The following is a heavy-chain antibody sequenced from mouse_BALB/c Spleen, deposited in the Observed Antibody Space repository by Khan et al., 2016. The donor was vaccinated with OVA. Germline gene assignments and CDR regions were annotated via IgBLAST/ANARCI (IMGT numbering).Heavy chain of an antibody. V-gene: IGHV1-61*01. CDR2: IDPSDSET. J-gene: IGHJ1*01. D-gene: IGHD2-1*01. Sequence: QVQLQQSGAELVRPGASVKLSCKASGYTFTSYWMNWVKQRPGQGLEWIGMIDPSDSETHYNQMFKDKATLTVDNSSSTAYMQLSSLTSEDSAVYYCARGDGNSLYWYFDVWGAGTTVTVSS. CDR1: GYTFTSYW. CDR3: ARGDGNSLYWYFDV.